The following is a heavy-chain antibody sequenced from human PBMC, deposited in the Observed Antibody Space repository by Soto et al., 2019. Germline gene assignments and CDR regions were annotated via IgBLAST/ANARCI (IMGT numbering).Heavy chain of an antibody. CDR2: INPNSGVT. D-gene: IGHD5-18*01. Sequence: QVQLVQSGAEVKKPGASVKVSCKASGYTFTGYYMHWVRQAPGQGLEWMGWINPNSGVTNYAQKFQGRVTMTRDTSSSTAYMELSRLRSDDTAVYYCARETAMPEYYFDYWGQGTLVTVSS. CDR3: ARETAMPEYYFDY. V-gene: IGHV1-2*02. CDR1: GYTFTGYY. J-gene: IGHJ4*02.